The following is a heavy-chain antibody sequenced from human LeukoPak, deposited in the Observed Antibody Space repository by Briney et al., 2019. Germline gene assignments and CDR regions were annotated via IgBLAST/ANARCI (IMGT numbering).Heavy chain of an antibody. CDR1: GYTFTGYY. CDR3: ARSDILTGSILGNWFDP. V-gene: IGHV1-69*06. J-gene: IGHJ5*02. D-gene: IGHD3-9*01. Sequence: SVKVSCKASGYTFTGYYMHWVRQAPGQGLEWMGGIIPIFGTANYAQKSQGRVTITADKSTSTAYMELSSLRSEDTAVYYCARSDILTGSILGNWFDPWGQGTLVTVSS. CDR2: IIPIFGTA.